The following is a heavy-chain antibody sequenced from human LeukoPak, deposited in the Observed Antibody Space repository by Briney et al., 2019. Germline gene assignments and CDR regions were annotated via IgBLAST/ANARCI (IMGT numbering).Heavy chain of an antibody. J-gene: IGHJ4*02. D-gene: IGHD6-6*01. V-gene: IGHV4-39*01. Sequence: SETLSLTCTVSGGSISSSSYYWGWIRQPPGKGLEWIGSIYYSGSTYYNPSLKSRVTISVDTSKNQFSLKLSSVTAADTAVYYCARHGRIAARCFDYWGQGTLVTVSS. CDR2: IYYSGST. CDR3: ARHGRIAARCFDY. CDR1: GGSISSSSYY.